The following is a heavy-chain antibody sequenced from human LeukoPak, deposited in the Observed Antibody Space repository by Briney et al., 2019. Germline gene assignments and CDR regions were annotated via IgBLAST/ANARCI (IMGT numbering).Heavy chain of an antibody. Sequence: GGSLRLSCAASGFTFSSYWMNWVRQAPGKGLEWVANIKQDGSEKYYVDSVKGRFTISRDNAKNSLYLQMNSLRAEDTAVYYCARGAAAGPYYFDYWGQGTLVTVSS. CDR3: ARGAAAGPYYFDY. D-gene: IGHD6-13*01. V-gene: IGHV3-7*01. CDR2: IKQDGSEK. CDR1: GFTFSSYW. J-gene: IGHJ4*02.